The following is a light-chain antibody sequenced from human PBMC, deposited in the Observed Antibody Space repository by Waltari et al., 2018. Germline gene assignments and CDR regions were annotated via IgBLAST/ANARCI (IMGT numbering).Light chain of an antibody. V-gene: IGLV2-14*01. J-gene: IGLJ2*01. Sequence: QSALTQPASVSGSPGQSSTISCTGTSSDVGGYNYVSWYQQHPGKAPKLMIYDVRKRPLVVSHRFSVSKSGNTASLTISVLQAEDEADYYCSSYTSSSTYVVFGGGTKLTVL. CDR1: SSDVGGYNY. CDR3: SSYTSSSTYVV. CDR2: DVR.